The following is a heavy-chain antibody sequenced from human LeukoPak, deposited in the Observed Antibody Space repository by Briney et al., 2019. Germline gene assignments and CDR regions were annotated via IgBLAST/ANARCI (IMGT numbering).Heavy chain of an antibody. CDR1: GGSISSYY. V-gene: IGHV4-59*01. Sequence: SETLSLTCTVSGGSISSYYWSWMRQPPGKGLEGMGYIYYSGSTNYNPSLKSRVTISVDTSKNQFSLKLSSVTAADTAVYYCARDGGYSYAMGAFDIWGQGTMVTVSS. D-gene: IGHD5-18*01. CDR3: ARDGGYSYAMGAFDI. CDR2: IYYSGST. J-gene: IGHJ3*02.